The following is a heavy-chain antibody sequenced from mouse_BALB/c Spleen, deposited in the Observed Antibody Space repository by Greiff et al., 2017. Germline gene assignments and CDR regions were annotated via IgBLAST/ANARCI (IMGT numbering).Heavy chain of an antibody. J-gene: IGHJ2*01. CDR1: GFNIKDTY. D-gene: IGHD2-14*01. CDR3: ARSGRYDGVYYFDY. CDR2: IDPANGNT. V-gene: IGHV14-3*02. Sequence: VQLQQSGAELVKPGASVKLSCTASGFNIKDTYMHWVKQRPEQGLEWIGRIDPANGNTKYDPKFQGKATITADTSSNTAYLQLSSLTSEDTAVYYCARSGRYDGVYYFDYWGQGTTLTVSS.